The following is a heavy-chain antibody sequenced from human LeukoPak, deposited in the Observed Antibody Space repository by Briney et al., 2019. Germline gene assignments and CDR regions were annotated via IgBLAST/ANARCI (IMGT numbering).Heavy chain of an antibody. CDR1: GGSLSSHY. D-gene: IGHD6-19*01. J-gene: IGHJ4*02. V-gene: IGHV4-59*11. Sequence: SETLSLTCTVSGGSLSSHYWSWVRQPPGKGLEWIGYIYSSGSTNYNPSLKSRVTISVDTSKNQFSLKLTSVTAADTAVYYCVRDSSGLDYWGQGTLVTVSS. CDR3: VRDSSGLDY. CDR2: IYSSGST.